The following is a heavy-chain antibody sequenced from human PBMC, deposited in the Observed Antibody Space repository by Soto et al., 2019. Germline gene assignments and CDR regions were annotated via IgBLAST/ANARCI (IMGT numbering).Heavy chain of an antibody. J-gene: IGHJ3*02. V-gene: IGHV1-18*01. CDR1: GYTFTSYG. CDR3: ASYLITAQYGDSGAFDI. Sequence: QVQLVQSGAEVKKPGASVKVSCKASGYTFTSYGISWGRQAPGQGLEWLGWSSAYNGNTNYAQKLQGRVTMTTDTPTSTAYMELRSLRSDDTAVYYCASYLITAQYGDSGAFDIWGQGTMVAVAS. D-gene: IGHD4-17*01. CDR2: SSAYNGNT.